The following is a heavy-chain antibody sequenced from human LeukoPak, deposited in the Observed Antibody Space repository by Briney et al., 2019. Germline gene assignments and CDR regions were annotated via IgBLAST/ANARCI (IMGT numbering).Heavy chain of an antibody. V-gene: IGHV3-11*06. Sequence: PGGSLRLSCAASGFTFSDYYMSWIRQASGKGLEWVSYISSSSSYTNYADSVKGRFTISRDNAKNSLYLQMNSLRAEDTAVYYCARAYYDILTGEIDYGMDVWGKGTTVTVSS. CDR2: ISSSSSYT. D-gene: IGHD3-9*01. CDR3: ARAYYDILTGEIDYGMDV. CDR1: GFTFSDYY. J-gene: IGHJ6*04.